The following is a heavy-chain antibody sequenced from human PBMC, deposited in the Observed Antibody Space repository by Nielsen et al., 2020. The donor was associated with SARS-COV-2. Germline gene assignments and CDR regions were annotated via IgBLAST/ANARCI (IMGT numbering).Heavy chain of an antibody. CDR3: ARIAVAGHYYYGMDV. CDR1: GYTFTSYY. D-gene: IGHD6-19*01. Sequence: ASVKVSCKASGYTFTSYYMHWVRQAPGQGLEWMGRINPNSGGTNYAQKFQGRVTMTRDTSISTAYMELSRLRSDDTAVYYCARIAVAGHYYYGMDVWGQGTTVTVSS. V-gene: IGHV1-2*06. J-gene: IGHJ6*02. CDR2: INPNSGGT.